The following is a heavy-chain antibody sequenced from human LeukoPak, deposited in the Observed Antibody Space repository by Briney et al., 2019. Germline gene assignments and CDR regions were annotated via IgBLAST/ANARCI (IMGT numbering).Heavy chain of an antibody. D-gene: IGHD6-13*01. V-gene: IGHV3-9*01. CDR3: AEERPYSSSWYFDY. Sequence: GGSLRLSCAASGFTFDDYAMHWVRQAPGKGLEWVSGISWNSGSIGYADSVKGRFTISRDNAKNSLYLQMNSLRAEDTALYYCAEERPYSSSWYFDYWGQGTLVTVSS. CDR1: GFTFDDYA. J-gene: IGHJ4*02. CDR2: ISWNSGSI.